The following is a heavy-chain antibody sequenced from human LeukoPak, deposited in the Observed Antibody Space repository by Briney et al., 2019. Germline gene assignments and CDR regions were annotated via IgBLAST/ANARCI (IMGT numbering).Heavy chain of an antibody. CDR3: ARDVYSGCYHLFDY. CDR2: ISSSSSYI. Sequence: GGSLRLSCAASGFTFSSYSMNWVRQAPGKGLEWVSSISSSSSYIYYADSVKGRFTISRDNAKNSLYLQMNSLRAEDTAVYYCARDVYSGCYHLFDYWGQGTLVTVSS. V-gene: IGHV3-21*01. D-gene: IGHD1-26*01. CDR1: GFTFSSYS. J-gene: IGHJ4*02.